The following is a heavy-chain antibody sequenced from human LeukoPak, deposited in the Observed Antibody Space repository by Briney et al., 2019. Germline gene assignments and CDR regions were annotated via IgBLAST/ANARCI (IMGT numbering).Heavy chain of an antibody. J-gene: IGHJ4*02. CDR3: AREFRGYYDYSPLDY. Sequence: SVKVSCKASGGTFSSYAISWVRQAPGQGLEWMGRIIPILDITDYAQKFQGRVTITADKSTTTAYMELSSLRSEDTAVYYCAREFRGYYDYSPLDYWGQGTLVTVSS. D-gene: IGHD3-22*01. CDR2: IIPILDIT. V-gene: IGHV1-69*04. CDR1: GGTFSSYA.